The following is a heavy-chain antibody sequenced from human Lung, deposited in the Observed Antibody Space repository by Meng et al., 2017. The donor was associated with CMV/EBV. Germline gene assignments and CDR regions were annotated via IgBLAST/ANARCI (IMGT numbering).Heavy chain of an antibody. D-gene: IGHD2-2*01. CDR3: SRTPAAIGGYYYYGMDV. CDR1: GFSLSNARMG. J-gene: IGHJ6*02. V-gene: IGHV2-26*01. CDR2: IFSNDEK. Sequence: SDXXLVKPTETLTLTCTVSGFSLSNARMGVSWIRQPPGKALEWLAHIFSNDEKSYSTSLKSRLTISKDTSKSQVVLTMTNMDPVDTATYYCSRTPAAIGGYYYYGMDVWGQGTAVTVSS.